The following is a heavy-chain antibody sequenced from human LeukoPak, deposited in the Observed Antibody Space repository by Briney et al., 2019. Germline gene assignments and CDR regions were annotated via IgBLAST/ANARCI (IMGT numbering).Heavy chain of an antibody. CDR2: INPNSGGT. D-gene: IGHD6-13*01. V-gene: IGHV1-2*02. J-gene: IGHJ4*02. Sequence: ASVKVSCKASGYTFTGYYMHWVRQAPGQGLEWMGWINPNSGGTNYAQKFQGRVTMTRDTSISTAYMELSRLRSDDTAVYYCAREEQRLVDVKGEIDYWGQGSLVTVSS. CDR1: GYTFTGYY. CDR3: AREEQRLVDVKGEIDY.